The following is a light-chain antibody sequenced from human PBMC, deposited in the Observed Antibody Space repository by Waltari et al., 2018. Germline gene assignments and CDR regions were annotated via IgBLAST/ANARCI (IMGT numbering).Light chain of an antibody. V-gene: IGKV4-1*01. CDR3: QQYYRTPFT. CDR1: QSILYSPNDKTY. CDR2: WAS. J-gene: IGKJ4*01. Sequence: DIVMTQSPDSLAVSLGERATINCESSQSILYSPNDKTYLAWYPQKPGQPPKLLIYWASTREYGVPDRFSGSGSATDFSLTISSLQTEDVAVYYCQQYYRTPFTFGGGTRVEI.